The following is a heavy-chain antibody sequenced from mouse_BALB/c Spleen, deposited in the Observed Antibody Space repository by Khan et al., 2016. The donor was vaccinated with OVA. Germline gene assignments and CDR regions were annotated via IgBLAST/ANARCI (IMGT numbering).Heavy chain of an antibody. V-gene: IGHV3-2*02. J-gene: IGHJ2*01. CDR2: ISYSGVT. D-gene: IGHD1-1*01. Sequence: EVQLQESGPGLVKPSQSLSLTCTVTGYSITSGYAWNWIRQFPGNKLEWMGYISYSGVTSYTPSLNSRISITRDTSKNQFFLQLNSVTTEDTATYDCARRNYYGYYVDYWGQGTTLTGSS. CDR1: GYSITSGYA. CDR3: ARRNYYGYYVDY.